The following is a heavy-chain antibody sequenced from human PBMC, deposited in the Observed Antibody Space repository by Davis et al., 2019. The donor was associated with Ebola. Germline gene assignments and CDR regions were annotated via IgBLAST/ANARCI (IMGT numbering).Heavy chain of an antibody. V-gene: IGHV1-18*01. CDR2: ISAYNGNT. D-gene: IGHD6-13*01. J-gene: IGHJ6*02. CDR1: GYTFTSYG. Sequence: ASVKVSCKASGYTFTSYGISWVRQAPGQGLEWMGWISAYNGNTNYAQKLQGRVTMTTDTSTSTAYMELRSLRSDDTAVYYCARRDPSWSYYYYYGMDVWGQGTTVTVSS. CDR3: ARRDPSWSYYYYYGMDV.